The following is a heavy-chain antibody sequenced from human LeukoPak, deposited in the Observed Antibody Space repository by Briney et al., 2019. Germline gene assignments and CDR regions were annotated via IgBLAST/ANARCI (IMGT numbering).Heavy chain of an antibody. CDR2: ISGSGGST. D-gene: IGHD2-21*02. CDR1: GFTFSSYA. J-gene: IGHJ4*02. Sequence: GGSLRLSCAASGFTFSSYAMSWVRQAPGKGLEWVSAISGSGGSTYYADSVKGRFTISRDNSKNTLYLQMNSLRAEDTAVYYCAKVPLIVVVTASPFDYWGQGTLVTVSS. CDR3: AKVPLIVVVTASPFDY. V-gene: IGHV3-23*01.